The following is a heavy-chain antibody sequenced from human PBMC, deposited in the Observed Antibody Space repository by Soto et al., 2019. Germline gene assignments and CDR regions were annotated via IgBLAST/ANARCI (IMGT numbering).Heavy chain of an antibody. Sequence: SVKVSGKASGFTFTSSAVQWVRQARGQRLEWIGWIVVGSGNTNYAQKFQERVTITRDMSTSTAYMELSSLRSEDTAVYYCAAERGRMTTNPYYYNGMDVWGPGTTVTVSS. V-gene: IGHV1-58*01. CDR3: AAERGRMTTNPYYYNGMDV. D-gene: IGHD4-4*01. CDR1: GFTFTSSA. J-gene: IGHJ6*02. CDR2: IVVGSGNT.